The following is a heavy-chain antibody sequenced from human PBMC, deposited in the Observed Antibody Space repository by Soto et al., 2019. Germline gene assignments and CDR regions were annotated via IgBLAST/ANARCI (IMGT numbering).Heavy chain of an antibody. CDR1: GGSISSGDYY. Sequence: QVQLQGSGPGLVKPSQTLSLTCTVSGGSISSGDYYWNWIRQPPGKGLEWIGYIYFSGSTYYNPSLKSRVIISLDTSKNQFSLKLSSVTAADTAVYYCARELTGYRFGPGEVYWGQGTLVTVSS. CDR3: ARELTGYRFGPGEVY. D-gene: IGHD5-18*01. V-gene: IGHV4-30-4*01. CDR2: IYFSGST. J-gene: IGHJ4*02.